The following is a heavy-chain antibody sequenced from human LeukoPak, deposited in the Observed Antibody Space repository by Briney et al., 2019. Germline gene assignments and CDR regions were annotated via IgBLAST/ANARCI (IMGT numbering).Heavy chain of an antibody. J-gene: IGHJ4*02. D-gene: IGHD5-24*01. CDR3: ARGDRPYKFDY. V-gene: IGHV4-38-2*02. CDR1: GYSNSSGYY. Sequence: SETLSLTCTVSGYSNSSGYYWGWIRQPPGKGLEWIGSIYHSGSTYYNPSLKSRVTISVDTSKNQFSLKLSSVTAADTAVYYCARGDRPYKFDYWGQGTLVTVSS. CDR2: IYHSGST.